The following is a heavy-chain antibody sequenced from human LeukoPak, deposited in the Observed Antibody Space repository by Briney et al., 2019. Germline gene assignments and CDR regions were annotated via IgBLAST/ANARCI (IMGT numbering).Heavy chain of an antibody. Sequence: NPSETLSLTCTVSVASISDYYYSWRQQPPGKVLGMIGYIYYSGSTNYNPSLQSRVTISVDTSKNQFSLRLSSVTAADTAVYYCARCLAAQKFDYWGQGTLVTVSS. CDR2: IYYSGST. V-gene: IGHV4-59*01. D-gene: IGHD6-6*01. CDR1: VASISDYY. CDR3: ARCLAAQKFDY. J-gene: IGHJ4*02.